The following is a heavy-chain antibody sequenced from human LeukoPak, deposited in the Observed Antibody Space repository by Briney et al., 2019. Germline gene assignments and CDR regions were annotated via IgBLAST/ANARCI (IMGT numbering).Heavy chain of an antibody. CDR3: ARRGDSSGPSPPPFDL. D-gene: IGHD3-22*01. CDR1: GYSISSGYY. Sequence: SETLSLTCAVSGYSISSGYYWGWIRQPPGKGLEWIGSIYHSGSTYYNPSLKSRVTISVDTSKNQFSLKLRSVNAADPALYYLARRGDSSGPSPPPFDLWGQGTLGNGSS. J-gene: IGHJ4*01. V-gene: IGHV4-38-2*01. CDR2: IYHSGST.